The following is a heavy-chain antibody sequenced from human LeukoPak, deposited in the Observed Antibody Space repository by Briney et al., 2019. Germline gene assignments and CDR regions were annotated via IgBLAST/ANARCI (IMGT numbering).Heavy chain of an antibody. D-gene: IGHD3-22*01. CDR3: ARDSIGITTYDSYFDY. CDR2: ISYDGSNK. CDR1: EFTFSSYA. V-gene: IGHV3-30*04. J-gene: IGHJ4*02. Sequence: PGRSLRLSCAASEFTFSSYAMHWVRQAPGKGLEWVAVISYDGSNKYYADSVKGRFTISRDNSKNTLYLQMKSLRAEDTAVYYCARDSIGITTYDSYFDYWGQGTLVTVSS.